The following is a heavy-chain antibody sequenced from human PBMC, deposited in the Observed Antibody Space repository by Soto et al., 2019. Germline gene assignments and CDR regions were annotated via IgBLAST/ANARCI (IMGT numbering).Heavy chain of an antibody. CDR1: GYTFTSYY. CDR2: INPSGGGT. D-gene: IGHD4-17*01. V-gene: IGHV1-46*01. Sequence: ASVKVSCKASGYTFTSYYMHWVRQAPGQGLEWMGIINPSGGGTSYAQKFQGRVTMTRDTSTSTVYMELSSLRSEDTAVYYCARVPEMTTVNTFHYGMDVWGQGTTVTVSS. CDR3: ARVPEMTTVNTFHYGMDV. J-gene: IGHJ6*02.